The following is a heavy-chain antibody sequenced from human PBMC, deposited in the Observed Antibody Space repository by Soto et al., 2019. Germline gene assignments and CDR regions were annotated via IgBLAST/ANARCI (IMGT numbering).Heavy chain of an antibody. CDR1: GGSVSSGSYY. V-gene: IGHV4-61*01. J-gene: IGHJ5*02. CDR2: IYYSGST. Sequence: SETLSLTCTVSGGSVSSGSYYWSWIRQHPGKGLEWIGYIYYSGSTYYNPSLKSRVTISVDTSKNQFSLKLSSVTAADTAVYYCARHIVVVPAAIAWFDPWGQGTLVTVS. D-gene: IGHD2-2*01. CDR3: ARHIVVVPAAIAWFDP.